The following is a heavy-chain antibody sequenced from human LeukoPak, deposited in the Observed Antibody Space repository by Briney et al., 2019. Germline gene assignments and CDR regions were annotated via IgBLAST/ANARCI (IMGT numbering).Heavy chain of an antibody. CDR1: GYTFTSYY. V-gene: IGHV1-46*01. J-gene: IGHJ6*02. CDR3: ARDRGAGSNYYYYGMDV. CDR2: INPSGGST. Sequence: ASVKVSCKASGYTFTSYYMHWVRQAPGQGLEWMGIINPSGGSTSYAQKFQGRVTVTRDTSTSTVYMELSSLRSEDTAVYYCARDRGAGSNYYYYGMDVWGQGTTVTVSS. D-gene: IGHD1-26*01.